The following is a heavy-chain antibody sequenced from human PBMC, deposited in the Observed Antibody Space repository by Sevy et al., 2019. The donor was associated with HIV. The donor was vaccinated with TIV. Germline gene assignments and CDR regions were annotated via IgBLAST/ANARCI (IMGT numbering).Heavy chain of an antibody. CDR1: GFTFSSYA. V-gene: IGHV3-30-3*01. J-gene: IGHJ5*02. Sequence: GGSLRLSCAASGFTFSSYAIHWVRQAPGKGLEWVAFISYDGSNKYYADSVKGRFTISRDNSKKTLYLQMNSLRAEDTAVYYCARDQHDYAGNLRTGWFDPWGQGTLVTVS. CDR3: ARDQHDYAGNLRTGWFDP. D-gene: IGHD4-17*01. CDR2: ISYDGSNK.